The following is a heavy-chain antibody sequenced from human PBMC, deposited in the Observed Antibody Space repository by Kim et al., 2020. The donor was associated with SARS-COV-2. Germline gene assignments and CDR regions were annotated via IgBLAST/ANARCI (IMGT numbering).Heavy chain of an antibody. J-gene: IGHJ3*02. V-gene: IGHV4-39*01. CDR2: T. Sequence: TYYNPSLKSRVTISVDTSKNQFSLKLSSVTAADTAVYYCARPRQSYAFDIWGQGTMVTVSS. CDR3: ARPRQSYAFDI.